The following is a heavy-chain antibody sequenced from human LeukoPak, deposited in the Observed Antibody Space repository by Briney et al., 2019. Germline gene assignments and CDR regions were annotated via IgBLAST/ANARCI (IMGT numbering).Heavy chain of an antibody. CDR2: ISAYSGNT. D-gene: IGHD2-15*01. Sequence: ASVKVSCKASGYTFTSYGISWVRQAPGQGLEWMGWISAYSGNTNYAQKLQGRVTMTTDTSTSTAYMELRSLRSDDTAVYYCATQGYCSGGSCYPYFDYWGQGTLVTVSS. CDR3: ATQGYCSGGSCYPYFDY. V-gene: IGHV1-18*01. J-gene: IGHJ4*02. CDR1: GYTFTSYG.